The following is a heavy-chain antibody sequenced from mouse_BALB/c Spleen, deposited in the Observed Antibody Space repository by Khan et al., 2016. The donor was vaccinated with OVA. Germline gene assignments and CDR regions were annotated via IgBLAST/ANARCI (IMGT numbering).Heavy chain of an antibody. CDR1: GYTFTTYT. CDR3: AREGAYYRSDGWFSY. J-gene: IGHJ3*01. D-gene: IGHD2-14*01. Sequence: VQLQQSGAELARPGASVKMSCKASGYTFTTYTMHWVKQRPGQGLEWIGYINPSNGYTNYNKKFKDKSTLTEDKSSSTAYMQLCRLTSDYSSVYYCAREGAYYRSDGWFSYWCQGTLVTVSA. V-gene: IGHV1-4*01. CDR2: INPSNGYT.